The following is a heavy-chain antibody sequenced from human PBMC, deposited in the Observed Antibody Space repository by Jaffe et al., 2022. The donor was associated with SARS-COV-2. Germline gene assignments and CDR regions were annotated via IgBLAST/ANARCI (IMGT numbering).Heavy chain of an antibody. CDR1: GGTFSSYA. J-gene: IGHJ6*03. CDR2: IIPIFGTA. Sequence: QVQLVQSGAEVKKPGSSVKVSCKASGGTFSSYAISWVRQAPGQGLEWMGGIIPIFGTANYAQKFQGRVTITADESTSTAYMELSSLRSEDTAVYYCASYTCSSTSCYRYLLSYYYYMDVWGKGTTVTVSS. D-gene: IGHD2-2*01. CDR3: ASYTCSSTSCYRYLLSYYYYMDV. V-gene: IGHV1-69*01.